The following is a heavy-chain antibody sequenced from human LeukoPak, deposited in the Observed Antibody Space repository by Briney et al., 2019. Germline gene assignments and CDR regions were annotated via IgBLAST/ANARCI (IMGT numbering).Heavy chain of an antibody. D-gene: IGHD6-6*01. CDR1: GGSISTYY. Sequence: SETLSLTCTVSGGSISTYYWNWIRQPPGKGLEWIGYIYHSGSTNYNPSLQSRVTISVDTSKNQFSLNLNSVTAADTAVYYCARGGAARLHFQNWGQGTLVTISS. J-gene: IGHJ1*01. CDR2: IYHSGST. V-gene: IGHV4-59*01. CDR3: ARGGAARLHFQN.